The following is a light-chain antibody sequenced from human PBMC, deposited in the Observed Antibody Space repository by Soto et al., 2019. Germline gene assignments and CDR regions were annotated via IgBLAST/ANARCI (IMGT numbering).Light chain of an antibody. CDR2: LAS. J-gene: IGKJ3*01. CDR3: QQSYSVLPFT. Sequence: DIVMTQSPDSLAVSLGERATIHCKSSQSVFHSPHNKNFLAWYQQKPGQPPKLLISLASTRESGVPDRFSGSGSGTDFTLTISSVQAEDVAVYYCQQSYSVLPFTFGPGTKVDI. V-gene: IGKV4-1*01. CDR1: QSVFHSPHNKNF.